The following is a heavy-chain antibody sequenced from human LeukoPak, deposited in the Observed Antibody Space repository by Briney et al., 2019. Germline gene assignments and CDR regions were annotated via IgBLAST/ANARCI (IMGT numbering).Heavy chain of an antibody. CDR2: ISYDGSNK. D-gene: IGHD6-19*01. CDR1: GFTFSSYG. V-gene: IGHV3-30*18. Sequence: PAGRSLRLSCAASGFTFSSYGMPWVRQAPGKGLEWVAVISYDGSNKYYADSVKGRFTISRDNSKNTLYLQMNSLRAEDTAVYYCAKRGSSGWDYFDYWGQGTLVTVSS. CDR3: AKRGSSGWDYFDY. J-gene: IGHJ4*02.